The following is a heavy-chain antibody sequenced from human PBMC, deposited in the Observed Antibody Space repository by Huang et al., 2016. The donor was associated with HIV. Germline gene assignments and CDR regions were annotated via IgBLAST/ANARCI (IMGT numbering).Heavy chain of an antibody. D-gene: IGHD3-22*01. V-gene: IGHV1-69*01. Sequence: QVQLVQSGAEVKKPGSSVKVSCKASGGSFRNFAIGWVRQAPGQGLEWMGGSMPTRGTANYAQKCQGRVTMIADESTSTAYMELSSLRSEDTAVYYCATVDYYDTSGPQRGYFDNWGQGTLVTVSS. CDR3: ATVDYYDTSGPQRGYFDN. J-gene: IGHJ4*02. CDR2: SMPTRGTA. CDR1: GGSFRNFA.